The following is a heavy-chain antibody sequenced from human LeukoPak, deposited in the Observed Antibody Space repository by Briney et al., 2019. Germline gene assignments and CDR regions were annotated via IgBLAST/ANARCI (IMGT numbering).Heavy chain of an antibody. CDR1: GFTVSSNY. CDR2: IYSDDST. J-gene: IGHJ4*02. V-gene: IGHV3-66*01. D-gene: IGHD2-2*01. Sequence: PGGSLRLSCAASGFTVSSNYMSWVRQAPGKGLEWVSIIYSDDSTYYADSVKGRFTISRDISKNTLYLQMNSLRAEDTAVFYCARALPAASHTSFDYWGQGTPVTVSS. CDR3: ARALPAASHTSFDY.